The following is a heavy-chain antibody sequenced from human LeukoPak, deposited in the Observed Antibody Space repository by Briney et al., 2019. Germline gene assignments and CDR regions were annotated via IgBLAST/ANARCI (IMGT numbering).Heavy chain of an antibody. CDR3: ATDLYCSGASCRDY. Sequence: PSETLSLTCTVSGGSISSYYWSWIRQPAGKGLEWIGHIYTSETTNYNPSLKSRVTISVDTSKNQFSLKLSSVTATDTAVYYCATDLYCSGASCRDYWGQGTLVTVSS. CDR1: GGSISSYY. CDR2: IYTSETT. V-gene: IGHV4-4*07. D-gene: IGHD2-15*01. J-gene: IGHJ4*02.